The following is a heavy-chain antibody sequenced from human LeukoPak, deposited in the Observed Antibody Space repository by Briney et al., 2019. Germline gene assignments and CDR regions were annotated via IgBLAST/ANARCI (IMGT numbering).Heavy chain of an antibody. V-gene: IGHV4-59*01. J-gene: IGHJ5*02. CDR1: GGSISRYY. Sequence: PETLSLTCTVSGGSISRYYWSWIRQPPGKGLEWIGNIYYNGSTNYKPSLTSRVTISVHTSKNQFSLNLRSLTAADTAVYYCARGGYSGYAFDRWGQGTRVTVSS. D-gene: IGHD5-12*01. CDR2: IYYNGST. CDR3: ARGGYSGYAFDR.